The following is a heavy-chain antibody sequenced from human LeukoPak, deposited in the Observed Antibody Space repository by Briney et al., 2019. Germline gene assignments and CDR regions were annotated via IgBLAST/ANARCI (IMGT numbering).Heavy chain of an antibody. V-gene: IGHV3-21*01. J-gene: IGHJ6*02. Sequence: GGSLRLSCAASGFTFSSYTMNWVRQASGKGLEWVSSISSSSSYIYYADSVKGRLTISRDNAKNSLYLQMNSLRAEDTAVYYCARGPTPRYCSGGSCCTHYGMDVWGQGTTVTVSS. CDR2: ISSSSSYI. CDR1: GFTFSSYT. D-gene: IGHD2-15*01. CDR3: ARGPTPRYCSGGSCCTHYGMDV.